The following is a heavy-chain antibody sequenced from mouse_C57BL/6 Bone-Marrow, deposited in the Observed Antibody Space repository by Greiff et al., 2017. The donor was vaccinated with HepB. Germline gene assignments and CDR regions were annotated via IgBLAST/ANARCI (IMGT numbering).Heavy chain of an antibody. D-gene: IGHD4-1*01. J-gene: IGHJ3*01. CDR2: IDPENGDT. CDR1: GFNIKDDY. Sequence: DVQLQESGAELVRPGASVKLSCTASGFNIKDDYMHWVKQRPEQGLEWIGWIDPENGDTEYASKFQGKATITADTSSNTAYLQLSSLTSEDTAVYYWSTVTLGNWGQGTLVTVSA. CDR3: STVTLGN. V-gene: IGHV14-4*01.